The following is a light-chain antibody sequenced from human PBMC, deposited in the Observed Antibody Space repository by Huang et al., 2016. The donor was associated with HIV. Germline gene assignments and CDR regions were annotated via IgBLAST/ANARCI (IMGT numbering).Light chain of an antibody. CDR1: PGVSKW. J-gene: IGKJ1*01. Sequence: DIKLTQSPSTLSASVGDRVTITCRASPGVSKWLAWYQQKPGKAPNLLIYKTSSLESGVPSRFSGIGSGTVFALTISSLQPDDFATYYCQQYNSYPWTFGQGTRVDIK. CDR3: QQYNSYPWT. V-gene: IGKV1-5*03. CDR2: KTS.